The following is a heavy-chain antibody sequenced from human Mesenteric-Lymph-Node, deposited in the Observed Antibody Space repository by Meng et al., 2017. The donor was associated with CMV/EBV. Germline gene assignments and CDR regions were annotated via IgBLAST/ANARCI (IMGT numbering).Heavy chain of an antibody. CDR2: IKSKTDGGTT. CDR1: GFTFSSYA. V-gene: IGHV3-15*01. J-gene: IGHJ4*02. D-gene: IGHD1-26*01. Sequence: GESLKISCAASGFTFSSYAMHWVRQAPGKGLEWVGRIKSKTDGGTTDYAAPVKGRFTISRDDSKNTLYLQMNSLKTEDTAVYYCTTAYSGGYKDWGQGTLVTVSS. CDR3: TTAYSGGYKD.